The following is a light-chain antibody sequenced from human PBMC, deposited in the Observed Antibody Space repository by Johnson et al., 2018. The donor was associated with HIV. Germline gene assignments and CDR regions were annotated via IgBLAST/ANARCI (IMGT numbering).Light chain of an antibody. CDR2: ENN. CDR3: GTWGGV. Sequence: VLTQPPSVSVSPGQTASITCSGDKLGDKYACWYQQKPGQSPVLIIYENNKRPSGIPDRFSGSKSGTSATLGITGLQTGDEADYYCGTWGGVFGTGTKVTVL. V-gene: IGLV3-1*01. CDR1: KLGDKY. J-gene: IGLJ1*01.